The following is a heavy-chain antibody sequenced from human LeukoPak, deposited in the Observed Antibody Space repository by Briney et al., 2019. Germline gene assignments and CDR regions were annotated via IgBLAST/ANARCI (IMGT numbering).Heavy chain of an antibody. J-gene: IGHJ4*02. D-gene: IGHD2-2*01. CDR2: IGARGTDT. CDR3: AREQLLVDY. CDR1: GFTFSSYA. Sequence: GESLRLSCAASGFTFSSYAMSWVRQAPGKGLEWVSAIGARGTDTYYADSVKGRLTISRDNAKKSLYLQMNSLRVEDTAVYYCAREQLLVDYWGQGTLVTVSS. V-gene: IGHV3-23*01.